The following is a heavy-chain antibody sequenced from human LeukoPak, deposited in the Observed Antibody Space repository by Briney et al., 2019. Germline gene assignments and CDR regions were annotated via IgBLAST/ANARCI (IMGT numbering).Heavy chain of an antibody. V-gene: IGHV3-21*01. J-gene: IGHJ4*02. Sequence: GGSLRLSCAASGFTFSSYSMNWVRQAPGKGLEWVSSISSSSSYIYYADSVKGRFTISRDNAKNSLCLQMNSLRAEDTAVYYCARPSNWNYVAYYFDYWGQGTLVTVSS. D-gene: IGHD1-7*01. CDR2: ISSSSSYI. CDR3: ARPSNWNYVAYYFDY. CDR1: GFTFSSYS.